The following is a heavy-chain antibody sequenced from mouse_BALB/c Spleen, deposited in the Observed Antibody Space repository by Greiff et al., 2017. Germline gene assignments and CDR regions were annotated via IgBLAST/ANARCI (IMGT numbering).Heavy chain of an antibody. CDR3: ARSGVSGYFDV. CDR1: GYTFTSYW. J-gene: IGHJ1*01. V-gene: IGHV1-7*01. Sequence: VQGVESGAELAKPGASVKMSCKASGYTFTSYWMHWVKQRPGQGLEWIGYINPSTGYTEYNQKFKDKATLTADKSSSTAYMQLSSLTSEDSAVYYCARSGVSGYFDVWGAGTTVTVSS. CDR2: INPSTGYT.